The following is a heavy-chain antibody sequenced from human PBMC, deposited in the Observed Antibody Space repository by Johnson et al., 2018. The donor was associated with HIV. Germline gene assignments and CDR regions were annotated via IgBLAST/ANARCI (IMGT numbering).Heavy chain of an antibody. V-gene: IGHV3-11*04. J-gene: IGHJ3*02. CDR1: GFSFSDYY. CDR2: LSGSGSAI. CDR3: AREGPSERAGFDI. Sequence: QVLLVESGGGLVKPGGSLRLSCAASGFSFSDYYMSWIRQAPGKGLEWVSYLSGSGSAIYYADSVKGRFTISRDNSKNTLYLQMNSLRADDTAVYYCAREGPSERAGFDIWGQGTMVTVSS.